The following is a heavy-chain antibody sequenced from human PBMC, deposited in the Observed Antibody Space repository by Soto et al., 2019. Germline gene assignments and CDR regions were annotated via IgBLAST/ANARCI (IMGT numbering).Heavy chain of an antibody. CDR3: ARGGSSGWSPRLYNWCDP. J-gene: IGHJ5*02. Sequence: TLSLTYTVYDGYFIGYYWSWLRQPPGKGLEWIGEINHSGSTNYNPSLKSRVTISVDTSKNQFSLKLSSVTAADTAVYYCARGGSSGWSPRLYNWCDPWGQGTLVTVSS. D-gene: IGHD6-19*01. V-gene: IGHV4-34*01. CDR2: INHSGST. CDR1: DGYFIGYY.